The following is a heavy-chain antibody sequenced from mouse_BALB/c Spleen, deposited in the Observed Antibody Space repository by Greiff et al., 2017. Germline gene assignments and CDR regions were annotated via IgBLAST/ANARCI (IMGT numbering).Heavy chain of an antibody. Sequence: DVQLQESGPGLVKPSQSLSLTCSVTGYSITSGYYWNWIRQFPGNKLEWMGYISYDGSNNYNPSLKNRISITRDTSKNQFFLKLSSVTTEDTATYYCLRGYYYGDYWGQGTTLTVSS. CDR3: LRGYYYGDY. CDR2: ISYDGSN. CDR1: GYSITSGYY. V-gene: IGHV3-6*02. J-gene: IGHJ2*01. D-gene: IGHD1-1*01.